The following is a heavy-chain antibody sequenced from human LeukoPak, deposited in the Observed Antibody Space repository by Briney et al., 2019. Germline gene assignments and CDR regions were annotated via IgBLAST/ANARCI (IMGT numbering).Heavy chain of an antibody. J-gene: IGHJ4*02. CDR2: ISYDGSNK. Sequence: GRSLRLSCAASGFTFSSYGMHWVRQAPGKGLEWVAVISYDGSNKYYADSVKGRFTISRDNSKNTLHLQMNSLRAEDTAVYYCARGLVLRYFDWLPDYWGQGTLVTVSS. CDR1: GFTFSSYG. V-gene: IGHV3-30*03. CDR3: ARGLVLRYFDWLPDY. D-gene: IGHD3-9*01.